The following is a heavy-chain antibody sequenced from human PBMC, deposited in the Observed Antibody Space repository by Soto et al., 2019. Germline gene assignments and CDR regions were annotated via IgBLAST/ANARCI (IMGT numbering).Heavy chain of an antibody. CDR1: GYTFTGYY. CDR2: INPSGGST. D-gene: IGHD2-8*01. V-gene: IGHV1-46*01. Sequence: GASVKVSCKASGYTFTGYYMHWVRQAPGQGLEWMGIINPSGGSTSYAQKFQGRVTMTRDTSTSTVYMELSSLRSEDTAVYYCARASSHCTNGVCFDFDYWGQGTLVTVSS. CDR3: ARASSHCTNGVCFDFDY. J-gene: IGHJ4*02.